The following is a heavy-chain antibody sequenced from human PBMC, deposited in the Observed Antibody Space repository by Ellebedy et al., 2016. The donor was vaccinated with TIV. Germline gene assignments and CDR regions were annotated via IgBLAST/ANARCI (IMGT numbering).Heavy chain of an antibody. CDR1: GFTVSSNY. V-gene: IGHV3-66*01. Sequence: PGGSLRLSCAASGFTVSSNYMSWVRQAPGKGLEWVSVIYSGGSTYYADSVKGRFTISRDNSKNTLYLQMNSLRAEDTAVYYCARDERGELFYFDYWGQGTLVTVSS. CDR2: IYSGGST. CDR3: ARDERGELFYFDY. D-gene: IGHD3-10*01. J-gene: IGHJ4*02.